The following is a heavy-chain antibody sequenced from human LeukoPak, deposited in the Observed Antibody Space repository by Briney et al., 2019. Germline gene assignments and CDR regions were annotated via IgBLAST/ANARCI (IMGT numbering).Heavy chain of an antibody. Sequence: SETLSLTCAVYGGSFSGYYWSWIRQPPEKGLDWIGEITRTGRINYNPALKGRVTMSLDTSKNQFSLELSSMTAADTAVYYCAKDGGEYSSPAYYYYYGMDVWGQGTTVTVSS. J-gene: IGHJ6*02. CDR3: AKDGGEYSSPAYYYYYGMDV. CDR1: GGSFSGYY. V-gene: IGHV4-34*01. D-gene: IGHD6-6*01. CDR2: ITRTGRI.